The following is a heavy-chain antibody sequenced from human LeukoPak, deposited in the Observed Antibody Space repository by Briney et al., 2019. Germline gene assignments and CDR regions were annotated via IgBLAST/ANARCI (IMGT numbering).Heavy chain of an antibody. J-gene: IGHJ4*02. V-gene: IGHV3-21*01. D-gene: IGHD1-14*01. Sequence: GGSLRLSCAASGFTFSSYSMNWVRQAPGKGLEWVSSISSSSSYIYYADSVKGRFTISRDNAKNSLYLQMNSPRAEDTAVYYCARDPPRRASLHYFDYWGQGTLVTVSS. CDR2: ISSSSSYI. CDR3: ARDPPRRASLHYFDY. CDR1: GFTFSSYS.